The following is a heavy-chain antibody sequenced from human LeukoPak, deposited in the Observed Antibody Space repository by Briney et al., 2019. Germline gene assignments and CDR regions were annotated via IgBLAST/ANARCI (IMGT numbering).Heavy chain of an antibody. CDR1: GFSFSDAW. J-gene: IGHJ4*02. CDR3: TTYGSGRKFDY. CDR2: IESKTDGGTT. V-gene: IGHV3-15*04. Sequence: NPGGSLRLSCAASGFSFSDAWMSWVRQIPGKGLEWVGCIESKTDGGTTDYAAPVKGRFTISRDDSTNTLYLQMNSLKSEDTAVYYCTTYGSGRKFDYWGQGILVTVSS. D-gene: IGHD3-10*01.